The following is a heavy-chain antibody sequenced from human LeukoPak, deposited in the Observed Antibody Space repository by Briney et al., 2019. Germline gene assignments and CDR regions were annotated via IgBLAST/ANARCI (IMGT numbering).Heavy chain of an antibody. J-gene: IGHJ4*02. CDR2: ISGSGGNT. D-gene: IGHD4-11*01. CDR1: GFTFSNYA. V-gene: IGHV3-23*01. Sequence: GGSLRLSCAASGFTFSNYAMTWVRQAPGKGLEWVSAISGSGGNTYYADSVKGRFTISRDNSKNTLYLQMNSLRAEDTAVYYCAREGKDDYRYYFDYWGQGTLVTVSS. CDR3: AREGKDDYRYYFDY.